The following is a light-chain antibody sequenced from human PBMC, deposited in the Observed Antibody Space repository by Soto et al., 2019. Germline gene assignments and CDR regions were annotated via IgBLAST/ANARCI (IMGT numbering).Light chain of an antibody. V-gene: IGKV1-39*01. CDR1: QSISTY. CDR3: QQSYSSPRT. J-gene: IGKJ1*01. CDR2: DAS. Sequence: DIQMTQSPSSLSASVGDRVTITCRASQSISTYLNWYQQKPGKAPKLLIYDASSLQSGVPSRFSGSGSGTDFTLTVSSLQPDDFATYYCQQSYSSPRTFGQGTKVE.